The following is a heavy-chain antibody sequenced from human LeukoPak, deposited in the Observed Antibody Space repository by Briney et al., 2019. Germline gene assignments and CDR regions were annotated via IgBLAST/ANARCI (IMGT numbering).Heavy chain of an antibody. V-gene: IGHV5-51*01. CDR1: GYTFTTYW. CDR2: IYPGDSDT. D-gene: IGHD1-26*01. Sequence: LGESLKISCKGSGYTFTTYWIGWVRQMPGKGLEWMVIIYPGDSDTRYSPSLQGQVTISADRSIGTAYLQWDSLKASDTAMYYCVRQSGSYFDSWGQGTLVTVSS. J-gene: IGHJ4*02. CDR3: VRQSGSYFDS.